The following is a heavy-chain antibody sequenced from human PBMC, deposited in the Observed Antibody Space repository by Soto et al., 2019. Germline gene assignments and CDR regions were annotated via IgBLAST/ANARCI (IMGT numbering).Heavy chain of an antibody. V-gene: IGHV3-23*01. D-gene: IGHD3-10*01. J-gene: IGHJ5*02. Sequence: AGGSLRLSCAASGFTFSSNSMAWVRQTPGKGLEWVSGISNSGDRTFYVDSVTGRFTISRDISNNTLYLQMSNLRVEDTAVYYCTKWAGFAAAWGQGTLVTVSS. CDR1: GFTFSSNS. CDR2: ISNSGDRT. CDR3: TKWAGFAAA.